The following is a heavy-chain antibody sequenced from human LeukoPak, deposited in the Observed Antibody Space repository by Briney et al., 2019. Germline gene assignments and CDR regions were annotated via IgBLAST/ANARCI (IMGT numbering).Heavy chain of an antibody. V-gene: IGHV4-4*07. Sequence: SETLSLTCSVSGGSVGSFSIYYWSWVRQPAGKGLEWIGRIYTGGSTSTSYSPSLKSRVSISVDKSKNHFSLTLRSVTAADTAVYYCAMYNYDTSGFDYRGQGTRVTVSS. CDR2: IYTGGST. CDR3: AMYNYDTSGFDY. CDR1: GGSVGSFSIYY. J-gene: IGHJ4*02. D-gene: IGHD3-22*01.